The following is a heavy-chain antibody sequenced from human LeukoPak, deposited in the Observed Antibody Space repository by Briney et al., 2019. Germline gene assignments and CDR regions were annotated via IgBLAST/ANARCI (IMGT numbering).Heavy chain of an antibody. V-gene: IGHV3-23*01. D-gene: IGHD1/OR15-1a*01. CDR1: GFTFCNYV. J-gene: IGHJ4*02. CDR2: HYGSCDSS. CDR3: ATNIGSN. Sequence: GGSLRLSCAASGFTFCNYVMSWVPEAPGGGLNWGSTHYGSCDSSYYADSVKGRFTISRDKTNNTVSQQTNSQRAEETTIYYCATNIGSNWGQGTLVTVSS.